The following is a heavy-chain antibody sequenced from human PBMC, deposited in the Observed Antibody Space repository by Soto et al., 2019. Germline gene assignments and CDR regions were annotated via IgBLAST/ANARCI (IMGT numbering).Heavy chain of an antibody. CDR3: AKDRINGNSGGDPFDA. CDR1: GFPFSVYA. V-gene: IGHV3-23*01. D-gene: IGHD2-8*01. CDR2: STGIHGDG. Sequence: PGGSLRLSCEASGFPFSVYAMTLVRQSPGKGLDWVSSTGIHGDGYYAESVKGRFTISRDDSKSTLFLQMDSLRAEDTAVYYCAKDRINGNSGGDPFDAWCQGRMAPVSS. J-gene: IGHJ3*01.